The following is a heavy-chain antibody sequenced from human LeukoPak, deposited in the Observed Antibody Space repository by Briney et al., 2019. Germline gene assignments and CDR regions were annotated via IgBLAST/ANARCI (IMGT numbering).Heavy chain of an antibody. D-gene: IGHD3-10*01. Sequence: ASVKVSCKASGYTFTDYFIHWVRQAPGQGRELMGGIIADSGGANYEQKFQGRVTMTRDTSISTAYMELSRLRSDDTAVYYCATITLVRGITRFNEYFQHWGQGTLVTVSS. J-gene: IGHJ1*01. CDR3: ATITLVRGITRFNEYFQH. CDR1: GYTFTDYF. CDR2: IIADSGGA. V-gene: IGHV1-2*02.